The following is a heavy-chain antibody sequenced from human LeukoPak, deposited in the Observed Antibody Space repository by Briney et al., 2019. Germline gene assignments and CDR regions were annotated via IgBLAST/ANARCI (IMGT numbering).Heavy chain of an antibody. J-gene: IGHJ3*02. CDR1: GGSFSGYY. CDR3: ARQDSRGLKGLSI. CDR2: INDGGST. V-gene: IGHV4-34*01. D-gene: IGHD6-13*01. Sequence: PSETLSLTCAVYGGSFSGYYWSWIRQPPGKGLEWMGEINDGGSTNYNPSLKSRVTISVDTSKNQFSLKLSSVTAADTAVYYCARQDSRGLKGLSIWGQGTMVTVSS.